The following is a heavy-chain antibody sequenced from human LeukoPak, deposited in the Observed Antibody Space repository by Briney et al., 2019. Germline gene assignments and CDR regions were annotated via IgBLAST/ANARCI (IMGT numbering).Heavy chain of an antibody. CDR2: ISGSGGST. Sequence: GGSLRLSCAASGFTFSSYAMSWVRQAPGKGLEWVSGISGSGGSTYYADSVKGRFTISRDNSKNTLYLQMNSLRAEDTAVYYCAKDLLQWLAYFDYWGQGTLVTVSS. D-gene: IGHD6-19*01. CDR1: GFTFSSYA. V-gene: IGHV3-23*01. CDR3: AKDLLQWLAYFDY. J-gene: IGHJ4*02.